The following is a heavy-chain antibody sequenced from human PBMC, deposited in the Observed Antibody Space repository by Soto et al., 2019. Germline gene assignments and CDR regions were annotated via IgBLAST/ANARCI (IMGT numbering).Heavy chain of an antibody. CDR2: ISHDEGNK. CDR3: ARGASDFWGGYPEIHFFDS. V-gene: IGHV3-30-3*01. Sequence: ESGGGVVQPGGSLRLSCTASEFTFSTYPMHWVRQAPGKGLEWVAVISHDEGNKFYGDSMKGRFTISRDNSKNTLYLQMNSLRSDDTAVYYCARGASDFWGGYPEIHFFDSWGQGTLVTVSS. J-gene: IGHJ4*02. D-gene: IGHD3-3*01. CDR1: EFTFSTYP.